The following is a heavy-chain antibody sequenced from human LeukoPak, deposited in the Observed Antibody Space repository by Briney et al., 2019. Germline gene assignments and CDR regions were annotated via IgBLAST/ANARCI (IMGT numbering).Heavy chain of an antibody. J-gene: IGHJ4*02. D-gene: IGHD5-24*01. V-gene: IGHV3-30-3*01. CDR1: GFTFSSYA. Sequence: GGSLRLSCAASGFTFSSYATHWVRQAPGKGLEWVAVISYDGSNKYCADSVKGRFTISRDNSKNTLYLQINSLRAEDTAVYYCARGVEMATTNLDYWGQGTLVTVSS. CDR3: ARGVEMATTNLDY. CDR2: ISYDGSNK.